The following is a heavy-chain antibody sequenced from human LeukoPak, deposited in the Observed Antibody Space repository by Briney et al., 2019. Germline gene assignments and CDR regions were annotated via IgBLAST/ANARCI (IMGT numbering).Heavy chain of an antibody. CDR2: ISGSGGHT. V-gene: IGHV3-23*01. Sequence: GGSLRLSCAASGLSLRTNAMSWVRQAPGKGLEWVSLISGSGGHTYYGDSVKGRFTISRDNSTNRLYLQMNSLRPEDTAGYYCARGGAATMRDGYNYYYYYMEVWGRGTTVTVSS. J-gene: IGHJ6*03. D-gene: IGHD5-24*01. CDR1: GLSLRTNA. CDR3: ARGGAATMRDGYNYYYYYMEV.